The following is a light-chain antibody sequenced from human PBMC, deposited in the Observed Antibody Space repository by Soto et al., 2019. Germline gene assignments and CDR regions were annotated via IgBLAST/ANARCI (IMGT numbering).Light chain of an antibody. CDR3: QQYGGSPYT. Sequence: EIVLTQSPGTLSLSPGERATLSCRASQSVSSNYLAWYQQKPGQAPRLLIYGASSRATGIPGRFSGSGSGTDFTLTISRLEPEDFAVFYCQQYGGSPYTFGQGTKLEIK. V-gene: IGKV3-20*01. J-gene: IGKJ2*01. CDR2: GAS. CDR1: QSVSSNY.